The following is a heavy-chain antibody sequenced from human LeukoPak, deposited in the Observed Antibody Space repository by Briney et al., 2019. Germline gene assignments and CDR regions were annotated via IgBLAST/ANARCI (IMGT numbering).Heavy chain of an antibody. CDR1: GFSFSSYW. CDR3: ARGGSNWFDP. V-gene: IGHV3-7*01. CDR2: IKQDESER. D-gene: IGHD3-10*01. J-gene: IGHJ5*02. Sequence: GGSLRLSCEGSGFSFSSYWMTWVRQSPGKGPEWVANIKQDESERYTVDSVKGRFTISRDNAKNSVYLQMNSLRAEDTAVYYCARGGSNWFDPWGQGTLVTVSS.